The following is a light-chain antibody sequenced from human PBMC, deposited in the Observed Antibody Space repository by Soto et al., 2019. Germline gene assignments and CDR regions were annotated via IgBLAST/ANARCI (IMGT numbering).Light chain of an antibody. CDR3: CSYAGSYTRYV. CDR2: DVS. CDR1: SSDVGGYNY. Sequence: QSALTQPRSVSGSPGQSVTISCTGTSSDVGGYNYVSWYQQHPGKAPKLMIYDVSKRPSGVPDRFSGSKSGNTASLTISGVQAEDEADYYCCSYAGSYTRYVFGTGTKLTVL. J-gene: IGLJ1*01. V-gene: IGLV2-11*01.